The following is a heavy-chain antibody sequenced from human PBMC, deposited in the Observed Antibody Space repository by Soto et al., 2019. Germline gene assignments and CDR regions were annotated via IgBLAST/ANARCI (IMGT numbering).Heavy chain of an antibody. Sequence: GGSLRLSCAASGFTFSGSAMHWVRQASGKGLEWVGRIRSKANSYATAYAASVKGRFTISRDDSKNTAYLQMNSLKTEDTAVYYCTRPHIILVYSGSYYEDWGQGNLVTVSS. CDR3: TRPHIILVYSGSYYED. V-gene: IGHV3-73*01. D-gene: IGHD1-26*01. CDR1: GFTFSGSA. CDR2: IRSKANSYAT. J-gene: IGHJ4*02.